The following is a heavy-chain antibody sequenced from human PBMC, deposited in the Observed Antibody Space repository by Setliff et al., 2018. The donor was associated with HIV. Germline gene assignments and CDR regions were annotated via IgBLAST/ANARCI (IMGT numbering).Heavy chain of an antibody. V-gene: IGHV4-34*01. J-gene: IGHJ4*02. CDR1: GGSFSGYY. D-gene: IGHD3-16*01. CDR2: INHSGST. Sequence: SETLSLTCAVYGGSFSGYYWSWIRQPPGKGLEWIGEINHSGSTNYNPSLKSQITISGYTSKNQFSLKMASLVAADTAVYYCARGGDTSALDYWGQGTLVTVSS. CDR3: ARGGDTSALDY.